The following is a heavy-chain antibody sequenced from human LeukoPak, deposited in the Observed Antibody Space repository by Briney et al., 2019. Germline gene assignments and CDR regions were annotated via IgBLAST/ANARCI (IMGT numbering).Heavy chain of an antibody. Sequence: SVKVSXKASGGTFSSYAISWVRQAPGQGLEWIGGIIPIFGTANCAQKFQGRVTITTDESTSTAYMELSSLRSEDTAVYYCARGSQDSSGYYYVGFDYWGQGTLVTVSS. CDR3: ARGSQDSSGYYYVGFDY. CDR2: IIPIFGTA. V-gene: IGHV1-69*05. J-gene: IGHJ4*02. D-gene: IGHD3-22*01. CDR1: GGTFSSYA.